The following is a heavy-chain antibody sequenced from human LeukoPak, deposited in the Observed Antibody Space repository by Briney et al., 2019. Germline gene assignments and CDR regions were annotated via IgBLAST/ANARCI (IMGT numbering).Heavy chain of an antibody. CDR2: VNPTSGGT. CDR1: GYTFTSYY. V-gene: IGHV1-2*02. J-gene: IGHJ2*01. Sequence: ASVKVSCRTSGYTFTSYYMHWVRQAPGQGLEWMGWVNPTSGGTNYAQKFQGRVTMTRDTSTSTVYMELSSLRSEDTAVYYCARDRGSKRVAYCGGDCYIGYFDLWGRGTLVTVSS. CDR3: ARDRGSKRVAYCGGDCYIGYFDL. D-gene: IGHD2-21*02.